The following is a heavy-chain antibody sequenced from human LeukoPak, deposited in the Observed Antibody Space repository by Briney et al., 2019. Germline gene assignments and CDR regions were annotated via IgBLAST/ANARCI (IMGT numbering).Heavy chain of an antibody. CDR3: TRGGPVAGTHKYFQH. CDR2: MDPNNGNT. CDR1: GYTFTSYD. J-gene: IGHJ1*01. V-gene: IGHV1-8*01. D-gene: IGHD6-19*01. Sequence: GASVKVSCKASGYTFTSYDINWVRQATGQGLEWMGWMDPNNGNTDYAQKLQGRVTLTRNTSISTAYMELSSLRSEDTAVYYCTRGGPVAGTHKYFQHWGQGTLVTVSS.